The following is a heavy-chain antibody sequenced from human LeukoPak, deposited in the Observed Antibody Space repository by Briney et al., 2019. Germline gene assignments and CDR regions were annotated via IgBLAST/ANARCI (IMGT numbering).Heavy chain of an antibody. D-gene: IGHD3-16*02. CDR3: ARLSFGGVIVGGFDY. CDR2: INSDGGST. V-gene: IGHV3-74*03. J-gene: IGHJ4*02. Sequence: GGSLRLSCEASGFNLRNYWMHWVRQAPGQRPVWVSRINSDGGSTTYADSVKGRFTISRNNAKNTLYLDMNSLRAEDTAVYYCARLSFGGVIVGGFDYWGQGTLVTVSS. CDR1: GFNLRNYW.